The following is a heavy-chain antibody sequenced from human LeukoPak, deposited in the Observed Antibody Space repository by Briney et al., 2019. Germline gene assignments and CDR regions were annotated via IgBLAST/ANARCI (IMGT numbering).Heavy chain of an antibody. CDR2: IVVGSGNT. Sequence: SVKVSCKASGFTFSNSAVQWVRQARGQRLECIGWIVVGSGNTNYAQKFQERVTITRHMSTSTAYMELSSLRSEDTAVYYCAVDVIYESDWGQGTLVTVSS. CDR3: AVDVIYESD. CDR1: GFTFSNSA. D-gene: IGHD2/OR15-2a*01. V-gene: IGHV1-58*01. J-gene: IGHJ4*02.